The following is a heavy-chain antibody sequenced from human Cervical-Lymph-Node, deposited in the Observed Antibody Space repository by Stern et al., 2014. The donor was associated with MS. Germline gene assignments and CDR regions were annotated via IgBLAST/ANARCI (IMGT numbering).Heavy chain of an antibody. CDR2: ISYAGNHK. Sequence: VQLVESGGAVVQPGRSLRLSWAASGFTFSSYGMHWVRQAPGKGLEWVTVISYAGNHKYYAASVKGRFTISRDNSKNTLHLQMNSVTPDDTAIYYCARDYEDTSMLFDHWGQGTLVTVSS. J-gene: IGHJ4*02. CDR3: ARDYEDTSMLFDH. D-gene: IGHD2-8*01. CDR1: GFTFSSYG. V-gene: IGHV3-30*03.